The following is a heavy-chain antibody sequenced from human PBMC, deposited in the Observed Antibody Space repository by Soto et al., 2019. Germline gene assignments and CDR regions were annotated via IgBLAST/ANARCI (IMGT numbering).Heavy chain of an antibody. CDR2: IYYTGRT. J-gene: IGHJ4*02. Sequence: QLQLQESGPGLVKPSETLSLTCTVSGGSISGSSYYWGWIRHPPGKGREWIGDIYYTGRTYYKPSLKSRVTISVDTSKNQFSLKLNSVIAADTAVYYCASGGEGSIAVAGWGQGTLVTVSS. CDR3: ASGGEGSIAVAG. D-gene: IGHD6-19*01. V-gene: IGHV4-39*01. CDR1: GGSISGSSYY.